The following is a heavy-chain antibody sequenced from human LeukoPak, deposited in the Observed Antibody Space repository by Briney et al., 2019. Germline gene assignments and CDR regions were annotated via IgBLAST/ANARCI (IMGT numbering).Heavy chain of an antibody. CDR2: ISWDGGRT. Sequence: GGSLRLSCAASGFTFDDYAMHWVRQAPGKGLEWVSLISWDGGRTYYADSVKGRFTISRDNSKNSLYLQMNSLRAEDTALYYCAKDYGSGSYYGLDYWGQGTLVTVSS. V-gene: IGHV3-43D*03. CDR3: AKDYGSGSYYGLDY. D-gene: IGHD3-10*01. J-gene: IGHJ4*02. CDR1: GFTFDDYA.